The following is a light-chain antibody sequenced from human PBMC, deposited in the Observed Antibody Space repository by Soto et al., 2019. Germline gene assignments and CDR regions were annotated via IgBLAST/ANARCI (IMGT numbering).Light chain of an antibody. V-gene: IGKV1-39*01. Sequence: IHFTQSPSSLSASVRDSFTITCRASQNIRNYLNWYQQKPGRAPKILIYAASSLQSGVPSRFSGGGSGTDFTLTITSLQPEDFATYYCQQSYSSPWTFGQGTKVDIK. J-gene: IGKJ1*01. CDR1: QNIRNY. CDR3: QQSYSSPWT. CDR2: AAS.